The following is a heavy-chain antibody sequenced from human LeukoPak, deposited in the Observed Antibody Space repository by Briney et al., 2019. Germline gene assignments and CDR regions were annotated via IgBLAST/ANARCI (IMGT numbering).Heavy chain of an antibody. V-gene: IGHV4-59*08. D-gene: IGHD3-22*01. CDR1: GGSIISYY. CDR2: IYYSGST. Sequence: SETLSLTCTVSGGSIISYYWSWIRQPPGKGLEWIGYIYYSGSTNYNPSLKSRVTISLDTSKNQYSLTLTSVTPADTAVYYCARRTLDYYDSSGYSHEDAFDIWGQGTMVTVSS. J-gene: IGHJ3*02. CDR3: ARRTLDYYDSSGYSHEDAFDI.